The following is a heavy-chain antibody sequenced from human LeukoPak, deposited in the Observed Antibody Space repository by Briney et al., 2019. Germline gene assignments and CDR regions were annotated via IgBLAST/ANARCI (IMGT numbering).Heavy chain of an antibody. CDR3: ARYSSSSGNNYYMDV. Sequence: SETLSLTCAVYGGSFSGYYWSWIRQPPGKGLEWNGEINHSGSTNYNPSLKSRVTISVDTSKNQFSLKLSSVTAADTAVYYCARYSSSSGNNYYMDVWGKGTTVTVSS. CDR1: GGSFSGYY. V-gene: IGHV4-34*01. D-gene: IGHD6-6*01. CDR2: INHSGST. J-gene: IGHJ6*03.